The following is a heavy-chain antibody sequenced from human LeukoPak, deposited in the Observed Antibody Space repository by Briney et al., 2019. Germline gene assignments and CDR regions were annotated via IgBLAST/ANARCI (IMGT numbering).Heavy chain of an antibody. CDR1: GGSISSGGYS. J-gene: IGHJ4*02. D-gene: IGHD4-17*01. Sequence: SETLSLTCAVSGGSISSGGYSWSWIRQPPGKGLEWIGYIYHSGSTYYNPSLKSRVTISVDRSKNQFSLKLSSVTAADTAVYYCARDSNYGDYFDYWGQGTLVTVSS. CDR3: ARDSNYGDYFDY. V-gene: IGHV4-30-2*01. CDR2: IYHSGST.